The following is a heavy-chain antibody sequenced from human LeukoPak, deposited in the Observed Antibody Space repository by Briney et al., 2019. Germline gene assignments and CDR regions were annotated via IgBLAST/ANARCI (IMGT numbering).Heavy chain of an antibody. D-gene: IGHD2-15*01. V-gene: IGHV4-30-2*01. CDR1: GGSISSGGFS. Sequence: SQTLSLTCAVSGGSISSGGFSWSWIRQPPGKGLEHIGYIYHSGSTYYSPSLKSRVTISVDRSKSQFSLNLSSVTAADTAVYYCARSYLGYCSGGSCPFDYWGQGTLVTVSS. CDR2: IYHSGST. J-gene: IGHJ4*02. CDR3: ARSYLGYCSGGSCPFDY.